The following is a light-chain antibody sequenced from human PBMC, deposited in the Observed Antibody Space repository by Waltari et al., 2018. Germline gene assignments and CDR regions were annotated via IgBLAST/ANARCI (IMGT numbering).Light chain of an antibody. CDR1: SSDVGSHNL. CDR2: EGS. CDR3: CSYAGSSFWV. J-gene: IGLJ3*02. V-gene: IGLV2-23*01. Sequence: QSALTQPASVSGSPGQSITISCTGTSSDVGSHNLVSWYQQHPGKAPKLMIYEGSKRPSGVSNRFSGSKSGNTASLTISGLQAEDEADYYCCSYAGSSFWVFGGGTKLTVL.